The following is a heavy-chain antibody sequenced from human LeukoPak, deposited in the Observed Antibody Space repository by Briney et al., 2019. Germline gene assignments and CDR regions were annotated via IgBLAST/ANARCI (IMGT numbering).Heavy chain of an antibody. CDR2: IYSGGST. J-gene: IGHJ5*02. CDR3: ACITMVRGIRA. CDR1: GFTFTSHG. D-gene: IGHD3-10*01. Sequence: PGGSLRLSCAASGFTFTSHGMHWVRQAPGKGLEWVSVIYSGGSTYYADSVKGRFTISRDNSKNTLYLQMNSLRAEDTAVYYCACITMVRGIRAWGQGTLVTVSS. V-gene: IGHV3-NL1*01.